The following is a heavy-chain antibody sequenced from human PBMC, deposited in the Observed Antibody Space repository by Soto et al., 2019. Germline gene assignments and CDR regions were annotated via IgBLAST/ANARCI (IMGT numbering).Heavy chain of an antibody. CDR3: ARSRLAGPFDY. CDR1: GFTFSSSG. Sequence: GGSLRLSCAASGFTFSSSGMSWVRQAPGKGLEWVANTRQNGSEKYYVDSVKGRFTISRDNAKNSLYLQMNSLRAEDTAVYYCARSRLAGPFDYWGQGTLVTVSA. V-gene: IGHV3-7*01. CDR2: TRQNGSEK. J-gene: IGHJ4*02. D-gene: IGHD6-19*01.